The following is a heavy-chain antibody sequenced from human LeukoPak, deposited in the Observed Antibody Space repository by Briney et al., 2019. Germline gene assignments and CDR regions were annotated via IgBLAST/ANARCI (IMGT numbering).Heavy chain of an antibody. CDR3: ARGGISGGLYYFDY. Sequence: PGGSLRLSCAASGFTFSSSAMTWVRQAPGKGLEWISGISGGRGSTYYADSVKGRFTISSDNAKNSPYLQMNSLRAEDTAVYYCARGGISGGLYYFDYWGQGTLVTVSS. D-gene: IGHD2/OR15-2a*01. CDR2: ISGGRGST. V-gene: IGHV3-23*01. J-gene: IGHJ4*02. CDR1: GFTFSSSA.